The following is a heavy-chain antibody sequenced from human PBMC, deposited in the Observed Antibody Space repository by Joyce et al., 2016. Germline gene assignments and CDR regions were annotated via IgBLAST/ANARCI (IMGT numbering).Heavy chain of an antibody. J-gene: IGHJ4*02. Sequence: QLQLQESGPGLVKPSETLSLTCSVSGASVGRSPYYWGWIRQPPGKGLEWVGAISHSGFPHYNPSLESRLTISLDTSRNRLALRLRSVTAADTSVFFCASGKLSDGQIGPCDVWGLGTLVTVS. V-gene: IGHV4-39*07. D-gene: IGHD2-21*02. CDR2: ISHSGFP. CDR1: GASVGRSPYY. CDR3: ASGKLSDGQIGPCDV.